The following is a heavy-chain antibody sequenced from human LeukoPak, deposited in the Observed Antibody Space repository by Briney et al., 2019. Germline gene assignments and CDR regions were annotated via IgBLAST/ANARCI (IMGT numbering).Heavy chain of an antibody. D-gene: IGHD6-13*01. CDR3: ARVEGAAGTWWFDP. J-gene: IGHJ5*02. CDR2: IIPIFGTA. Sequence: ASVKVSCKASGGTFSSYAISWVRQAPGQGLEWMGGIIPIFGTANYAQKFQGRVTITADESTSTAYMELSSLRSEDTAVYYCARVEGAAGTWWFDPWGQGTLVTVSS. V-gene: IGHV1-69*13. CDR1: GGTFSSYA.